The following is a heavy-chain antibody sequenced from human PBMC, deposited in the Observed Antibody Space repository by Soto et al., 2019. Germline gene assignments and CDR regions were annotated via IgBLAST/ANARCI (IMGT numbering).Heavy chain of an antibody. J-gene: IGHJ4*02. D-gene: IGHD5-18*01. V-gene: IGHV3-7*03. CDR1: GFTFSRYW. Sequence: EGSLRLSCAASGFTFSRYWMSWVRQAPGKGLEWVANIKEDGSEKYYVDSVKGRFTISRDNAKNSLYLQMDSLRAEDTAVYYCARVPNFGYSYGYSLDYWGQGTLVTVSS. CDR3: ARVPNFGYSYGYSLDY. CDR2: IKEDGSEK.